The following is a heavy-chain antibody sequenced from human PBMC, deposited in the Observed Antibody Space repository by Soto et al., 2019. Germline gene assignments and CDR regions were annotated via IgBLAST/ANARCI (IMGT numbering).Heavy chain of an antibody. CDR1: GGSISSYY. CDR2: IYYSGST. V-gene: IGHV4-59*01. D-gene: IGHD6-19*01. Sequence: PSETLSLTCTVSGGSISSYYWSWIRQPPGKGLEWIGYIYYSGSTNYNPSLKSRVTISVDTSKNQFSLKLSSVTAADTAVYYCAAGGIAVAGIGLVPSGQGTLVTVSS. CDR3: AAGGIAVAGIGLVP. J-gene: IGHJ5*02.